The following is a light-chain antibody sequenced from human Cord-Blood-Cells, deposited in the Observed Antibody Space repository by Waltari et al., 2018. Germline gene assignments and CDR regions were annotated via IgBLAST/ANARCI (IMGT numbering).Light chain of an antibody. Sequence: DIQMTQSPSPPSASVGDRVTITCRASQSLSSWLAWYQQQPGKAPKLLIYDAFSLESGVPSRFSGSGSGTEFSLTISSLQPDDFATYYCQQYNSYLSFGGGTKVEIK. CDR1: QSLSSW. J-gene: IGKJ4*01. CDR3: QQYNSYLS. V-gene: IGKV1-5*01. CDR2: DAF.